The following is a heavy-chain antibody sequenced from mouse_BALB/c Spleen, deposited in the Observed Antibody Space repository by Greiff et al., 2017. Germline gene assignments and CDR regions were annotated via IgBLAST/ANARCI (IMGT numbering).Heavy chain of an antibody. CDR2: ISYSGST. CDR1: GYSITSDYA. D-gene: IGHD2-4*01. Sequence: VKLLESGPGLVKPSQSLSLTCTVTGYSITSDYAWNWIRQFPGNKLEWMGYISYSGSTSYNPSLKSRISITRDTSKNQFFLQLNSVTTEDTATYYCARGDYDGAWFAYWGQGTLVTVSA. J-gene: IGHJ3*01. CDR3: ARGDYDGAWFAY. V-gene: IGHV3-2*02.